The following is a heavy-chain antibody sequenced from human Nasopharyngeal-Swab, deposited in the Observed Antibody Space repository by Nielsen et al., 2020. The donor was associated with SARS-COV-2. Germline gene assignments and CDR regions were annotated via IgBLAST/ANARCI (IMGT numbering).Heavy chain of an antibody. D-gene: IGHD2-8*01. V-gene: IGHV1-2*04. Sequence: ASVQISCKASGYTFTGYYMHWVRQAPGQGLEWMGWINPNSGGTNYAQKFQGWVTMTRDTSISTAYMELSRLRSYDTAVYYCARVDCTNGVWGWFDPWGQGTLVTVSS. CDR3: ARVDCTNGVWGWFDP. CDR2: INPNSGGT. J-gene: IGHJ5*02. CDR1: GYTFTGYY.